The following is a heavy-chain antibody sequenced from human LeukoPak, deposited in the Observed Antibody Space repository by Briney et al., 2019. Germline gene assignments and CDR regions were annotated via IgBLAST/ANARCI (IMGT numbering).Heavy chain of an antibody. CDR3: ASYDSSGYLYFQH. J-gene: IGHJ1*01. Sequence: SETLSLTCTVSGGSISSHYWSWIRQPPGKGLEWIGYIYYSGSTNYNPSLKSRVTISVDTSKNQFSLKLSSVTAADTAVYYCASYDSSGYLYFQHWGQGTLVTVSS. V-gene: IGHV4-59*11. CDR1: GGSISSHY. D-gene: IGHD3-22*01. CDR2: IYYSGST.